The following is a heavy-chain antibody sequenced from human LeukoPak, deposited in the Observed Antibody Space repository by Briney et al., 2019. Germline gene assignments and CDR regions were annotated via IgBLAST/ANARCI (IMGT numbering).Heavy chain of an antibody. CDR1: GGSFSGYY. CDR3: ARERLVATIFDY. D-gene: IGHD5-12*01. J-gene: IGHJ4*02. V-gene: IGHV4-31*11. CDR2: IYYSGST. Sequence: SETLSLTCAVYGGSFSGYYWSWIRQHPGKGLEWIGYIYYSGSTYYNPSLKSRVTISVDTSKNQFSLKLSSVTAADTAVYYCARERLVATIFDYWGQGTLVTVSS.